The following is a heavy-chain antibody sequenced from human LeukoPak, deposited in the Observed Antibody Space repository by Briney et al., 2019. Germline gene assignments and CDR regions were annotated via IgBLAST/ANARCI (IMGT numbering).Heavy chain of an antibody. CDR2: MNPNSGGT. V-gene: IGHV1-2*06. Sequence: ASVKVSCKASGYTFTGYYMHWVRQAPGQGLEWMGRMNPNSGGTNYAQKFHGRVTITRDTSISTAYMELSRLKSDDTAVYYCARDRAGSSGWYGEALGYWGQGTLVTVSS. CDR3: ARDRAGSSGWYGEALGY. CDR1: GYTFTGYY. J-gene: IGHJ4*02. D-gene: IGHD6-19*01.